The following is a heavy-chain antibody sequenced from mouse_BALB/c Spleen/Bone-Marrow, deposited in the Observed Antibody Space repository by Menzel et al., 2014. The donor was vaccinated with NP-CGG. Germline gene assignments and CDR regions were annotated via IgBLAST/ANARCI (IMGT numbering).Heavy chain of an antibody. CDR3: ARRTLAMDY. CDR1: DYTFTTYW. V-gene: IGHV1-52*01. J-gene: IGHJ4*01. CDR2: IDPSTSET. Sequence: QVQLQQPGPDLVRPGSSVKMSCKASDYTFTTYWMHWVKQRPGQGLEWIGMIDPSTSETRLNQKFKDKATLIVDKSSNTAYMQLSSLTSEDSAVYYCARRTLAMDYWGQGTSFTVSS.